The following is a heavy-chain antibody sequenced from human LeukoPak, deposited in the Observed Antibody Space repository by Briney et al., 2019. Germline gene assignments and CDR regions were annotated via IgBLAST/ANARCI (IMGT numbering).Heavy chain of an antibody. D-gene: IGHD5-12*01. CDR1: GGSISSTNW. J-gene: IGHJ4*02. CDR2: SHHSGST. CDR3: ARQQLRPREAFDY. V-gene: IGHV4-4*02. Sequence: PSGTLSLTCAVSGGSISSTNWWTWVRQPPGQGLEWIGESHHSGSTNYNPSLKSRVTISLDKSKNQFSLKLSSVTAADTAVYYCARQQLRPREAFDYWGQGTLVTVSS.